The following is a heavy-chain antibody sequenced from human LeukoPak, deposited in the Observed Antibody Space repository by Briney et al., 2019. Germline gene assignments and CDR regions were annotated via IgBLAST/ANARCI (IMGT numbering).Heavy chain of an antibody. J-gene: IGHJ4*02. CDR3: ARELPSPNDHHYFGY. CDR1: GYTFTGYY. D-gene: IGHD1-1*01. V-gene: IGHV1-2*02. CDR2: INPNSGGT. Sequence: GASVKVSCKASGYTFTGYYMHWVRQAPGQGLEWMGWINPNSGGTNYAQKFQGRVTMTRDTSISTAYMELSRLRSDDTAVYYCARELPSPNDHHYFGYWGQGTLVTVSS.